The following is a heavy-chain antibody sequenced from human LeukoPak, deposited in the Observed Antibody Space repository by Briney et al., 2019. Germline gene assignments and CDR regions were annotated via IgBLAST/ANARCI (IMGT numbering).Heavy chain of an antibody. CDR3: TRSDYGDMIFDY. Sequence: PGGSLRLSCAASGFTFSSYAMSWVRQAPGKGLEWVGRIRSKANSYATAYAASVKGRFTISRDDSKNTAYLQMNSLKTEDTAVYYCTRSDYGDMIFDYWGQGTLVIVSS. D-gene: IGHD4-17*01. J-gene: IGHJ4*02. CDR1: GFTFSSYA. V-gene: IGHV3-73*01. CDR2: IRSKANSYAT.